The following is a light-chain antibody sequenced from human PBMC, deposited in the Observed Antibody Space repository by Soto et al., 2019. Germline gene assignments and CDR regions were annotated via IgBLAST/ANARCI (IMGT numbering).Light chain of an antibody. Sequence: QSALTQPPSASGSPGQSVTISCTGTSSDVGGYNYVSWYQQHPGKAPKLMIYEVSKRPSGVPDRFSGSKSGNTASLTVSGLQAKDEADYYCSSYAGSNKEVFGTGTKVTVL. CDR3: SSYAGSNKEV. CDR2: EVS. V-gene: IGLV2-8*01. CDR1: SSDVGGYNY. J-gene: IGLJ1*01.